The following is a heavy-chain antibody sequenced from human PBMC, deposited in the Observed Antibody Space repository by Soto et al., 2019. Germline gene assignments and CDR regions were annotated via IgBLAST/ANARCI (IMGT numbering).Heavy chain of an antibody. D-gene: IGHD3-22*01. CDR2: IYYSGST. J-gene: IGHJ3*02. V-gene: IGHV4-59*01. CDR1: GGSISSYY. CDR3: ARASDYYDSSGYYPHSAFDI. Sequence: SETLSLTCTVSGGSISSYYWSWIRQPPGKGLEWIGYIYYSGSTNYNPSLKSRVTISVDTSKNQFSLKLSSVTAADTAVYYCARASDYYDSSGYYPHSAFDIWGQGTMVTVS.